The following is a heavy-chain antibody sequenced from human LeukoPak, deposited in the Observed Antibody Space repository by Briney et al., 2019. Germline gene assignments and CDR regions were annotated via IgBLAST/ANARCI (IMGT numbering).Heavy chain of an antibody. V-gene: IGHV4-59*01. D-gene: IGHD3-10*01. CDR1: GGSISSYY. CDR3: ARLELGGYYFDY. J-gene: IGHJ4*02. Sequence: KPSETLSLTCTVSGGSISSYYWSWIRQPPGKGLEWIGYIYYSGSTNYNPSLKSRVTISVDTSKNQFSLKLSSVTAADTAVYYCARLELGGYYFDYWGQGTLVTVSS. CDR2: IYYSGST.